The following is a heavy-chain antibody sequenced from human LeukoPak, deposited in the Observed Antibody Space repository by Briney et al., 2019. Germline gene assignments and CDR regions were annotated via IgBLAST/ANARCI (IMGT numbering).Heavy chain of an antibody. J-gene: IGHJ4*02. V-gene: IGHV3-48*04. CDR3: ARVRGPTVTTMYFDY. Sequence: PGGSLRLSCAGSGFIFRSHGMIWVRQAPGRGLEWVPYISPGGNTIYYADSMKGRFTVSRDDAKNSLSLHMNSLRAEDTAVYYCARVRGPTVTTMYFDYWGQGTLVTVSS. D-gene: IGHD4-17*01. CDR2: ISPGGNTI. CDR1: GFIFRSHG.